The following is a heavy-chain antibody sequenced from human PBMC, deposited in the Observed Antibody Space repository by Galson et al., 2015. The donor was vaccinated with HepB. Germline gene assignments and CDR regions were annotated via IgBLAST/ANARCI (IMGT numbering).Heavy chain of an antibody. CDR3: TRWALGAVTRSP. V-gene: IGHV3-49*03. J-gene: IGHJ5*02. CDR2: IRSKTYGGTI. D-gene: IGHD3-10*01. CDR1: GFSFGDFA. Sequence: SLRLSCAASGFSFGDFAICWFRQAPGEGLEWVGFIRSKTYGGTIEYAASVKGRFTISRDDSKSIAYLQMNSLRTEDTAVYYCTRWALGAVTRSPWGQGTLVTVSS.